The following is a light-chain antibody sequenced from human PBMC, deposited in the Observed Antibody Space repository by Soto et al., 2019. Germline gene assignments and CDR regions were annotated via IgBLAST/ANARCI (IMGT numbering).Light chain of an antibody. CDR2: DAS. Sequence: EIVLTQSPATLSLSPGERATLSCRASQSVSSYLAWYQQKPGQAPRLLIYDASNRATGIPARFSGSGSGTDFTLTIRSLEPEDFAVYYCQQRSNWPSLTFGGGNKVVI. V-gene: IGKV3-11*01. CDR3: QQRSNWPSLT. CDR1: QSVSSY. J-gene: IGKJ4*01.